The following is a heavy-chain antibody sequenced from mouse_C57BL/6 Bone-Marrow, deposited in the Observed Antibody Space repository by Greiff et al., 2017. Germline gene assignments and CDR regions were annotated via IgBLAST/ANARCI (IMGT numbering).Heavy chain of an antibody. V-gene: IGHV3-6*01. D-gene: IGHD4-1*01. CDR1: GYSITSGYY. CDR3: ARDAETGTD. CDR2: IRYDGSN. J-gene: IGHJ2*01. Sequence: ESGPGLVKPSQSLSLTCSVTGYSITSGYYWNWIRQLPGNKLEWMGHIRYDGSNNYNPSFKNRTSITRDTSKNQFFLKLNSVTTEDTATYYCARDAETGTDWGQGTTLTVSS.